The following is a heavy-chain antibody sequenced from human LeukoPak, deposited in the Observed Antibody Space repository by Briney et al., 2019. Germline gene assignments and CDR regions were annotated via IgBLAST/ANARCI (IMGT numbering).Heavy chain of an antibody. J-gene: IGHJ4*02. D-gene: IGHD2-8*02. V-gene: IGHV3-23*01. CDR1: GFTFSKFT. Sequence: GGSLRLSCTASGFTFSKFTMSWVRQAPGKGLEWVSGIYNSGGSEYAGSVKGRFTISRDNSKNTVYLQMNSLRVEDTAVYFCAKDRVPDGVWSIDYWGQGTLVTVSS. CDR2: IYNSGGSE. CDR3: AKDRVPDGVWSIDY.